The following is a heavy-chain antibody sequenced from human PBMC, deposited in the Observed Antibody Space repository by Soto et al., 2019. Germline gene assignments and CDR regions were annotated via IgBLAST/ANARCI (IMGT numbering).Heavy chain of an antibody. V-gene: IGHV3-23*01. Sequence: HPGGSLRLSCAASGFTFSSYAMSWVRQAPGKGLEWVSAISGSGGSTYYADSVKGRFTISRDNSKNTLYLQMNSLRAEDTAVYYCAKDKADEGTVYFDYWGQGTLVTVSS. J-gene: IGHJ4*02. CDR3: AKDKADEGTVYFDY. CDR2: ISGSGGST. CDR1: GFTFSSYA. D-gene: IGHD4-17*01.